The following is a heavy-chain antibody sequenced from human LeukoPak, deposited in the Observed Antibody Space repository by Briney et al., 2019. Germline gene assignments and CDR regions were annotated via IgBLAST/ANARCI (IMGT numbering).Heavy chain of an antibody. V-gene: IGHV4-34*01. Sequence: SETLSLTCAVYGGSFSGYYWSWIRQPPGKGLEWIGEINHSGSTNYNPSLKSRVTISVDTSKNQFSLKLSSVTAADTAVYYCASSRGRYCSSTSCRSFDYWGQGTLVTVSS. CDR2: INHSGST. CDR1: GGSFSGYY. J-gene: IGHJ4*02. CDR3: ASSRGRYCSSTSCRSFDY. D-gene: IGHD2-2*01.